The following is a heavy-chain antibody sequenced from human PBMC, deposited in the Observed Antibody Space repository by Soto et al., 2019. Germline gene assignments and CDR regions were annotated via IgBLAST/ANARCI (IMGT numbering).Heavy chain of an antibody. D-gene: IGHD7-27*01. J-gene: IGHJ4*02. Sequence: QVQLQESGPGLVKPSQTLSLTCIVSGGSISNVNDCWSWIRQRPDKGLEWIGHIYSGGSIYNNPSLPRRVTIVVDPYKNQSSLQLSSVSAADTAVYYCARGPSGDKVDYWGQGTLVTVSS. CDR1: GGSISNVNDC. CDR2: IYSGGSI. CDR3: ARGPSGDKVDY. V-gene: IGHV4-30-4*01.